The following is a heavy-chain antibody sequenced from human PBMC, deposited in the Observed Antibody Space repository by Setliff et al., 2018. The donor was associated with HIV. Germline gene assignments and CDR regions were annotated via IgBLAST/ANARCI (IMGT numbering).Heavy chain of an antibody. J-gene: IGHJ4*02. CDR1: GYTFTNFY. CDR2: VNPTSGST. V-gene: IGHV1-46*01. Sequence: ASVKVSCKASGYTFTNFYLHWVRQAPGQGLEWVGIVNPTSGSTTYAQTFQGRATMTGDTYTSTVYMEVSSLRSEDTAVYYCARGREKQWPVLADCLFDFWGQGTLVTVSS. D-gene: IGHD6-19*01. CDR3: ARGREKQWPVLADCLFDF.